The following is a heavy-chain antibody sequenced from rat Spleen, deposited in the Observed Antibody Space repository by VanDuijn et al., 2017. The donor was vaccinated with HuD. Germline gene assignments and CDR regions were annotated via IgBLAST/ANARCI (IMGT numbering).Heavy chain of an antibody. V-gene: IGHV2-61*01. D-gene: IGHD1-6*01. J-gene: IGHJ2*01. CDR2: IWKGGTT. Sequence: QVQLKESGPRLVQPSQTLSVTCTVSGFSLTSYHISWVRQPPGKGLEWVGAIWKGGTTDYNSTLKSRLSISRDTSKNQVFLKMNSLQTDDTGTYFCARHDYYFDYWGQGVVVTVSS. CDR3: ARHDYYFDY. CDR1: GFSLTSYH.